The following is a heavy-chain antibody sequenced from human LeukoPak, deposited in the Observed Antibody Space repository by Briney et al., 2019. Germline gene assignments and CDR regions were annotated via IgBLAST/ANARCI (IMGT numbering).Heavy chain of an antibody. J-gene: IGHJ4*02. CDR3: TRDVWTIGRYTFHY. CDR2: TYYRSKGYD. CDR1: GDSVSSNIGA. D-gene: IGHD1-14*01. V-gene: IGHV6-1*01. Sequence: SQTLSLTCGISGDSVSSNIGAWNWIRQSPSRGLKGLVRTYYRSKGYDEYAAPREGRITISPDTSKNQVSMHLSSVTTEDNAGHYCTRDVWTIGRYTFHYWGQGTLHTVSS.